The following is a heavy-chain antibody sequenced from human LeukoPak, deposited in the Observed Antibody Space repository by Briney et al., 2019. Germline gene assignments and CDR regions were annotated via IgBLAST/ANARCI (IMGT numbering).Heavy chain of an antibody. CDR3: AKDPYSYGSYFDY. V-gene: IGHV3-30*02. J-gene: IGHJ4*02. CDR1: GFTFSGCG. D-gene: IGHD5-18*01. CDR2: IWYDGRDK. Sequence: GGSLRLSCAASGFTFSGCGMHWVRQAPGKGLEWVAFIWYDGRDKYYADSVKGQFSISRDNSKNTLYLQMNSLRAEDTAVYYCAKDPYSYGSYFDYWGQGTLVTVSS.